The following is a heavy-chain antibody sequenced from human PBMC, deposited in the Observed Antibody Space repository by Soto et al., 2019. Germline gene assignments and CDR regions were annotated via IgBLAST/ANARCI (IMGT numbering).Heavy chain of an antibody. CDR1: GGSISSGGYY. Sequence: SETLSLTCSVSGGSISSGGYYWSWIRQHPGKGLEWIGYIYYSGSTYYNPSLKSRVTISVDTSKNQFSLKLSSVTAADTAVYYCAGGEVYCSSTSCPYYYYYGMDVWGQGTTVTVS. D-gene: IGHD2-2*01. CDR2: IYYSGST. J-gene: IGHJ6*02. CDR3: AGGEVYCSSTSCPYYYYYGMDV. V-gene: IGHV4-31*03.